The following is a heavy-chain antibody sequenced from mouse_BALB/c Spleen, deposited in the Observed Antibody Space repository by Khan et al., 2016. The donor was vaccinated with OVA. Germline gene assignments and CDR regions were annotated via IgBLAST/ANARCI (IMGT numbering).Heavy chain of an antibody. V-gene: IGHV1-87*01. CDR3: VKGGISTGYFDY. CDR1: GYTFTSYW. J-gene: IGHJ2*01. D-gene: IGHD1-1*01. CDR2: IYPGDGNT. Sequence: QVQLKQSGTELARPGASVKLSCKASGYTFTSYWMQWVKQRPGQGLEWIGAIYPGDGNTRYTQKFKGKATLTADKSSSTAYMQLSSLASEDSAVYLCVKGGISTGYFDYWGQGTTLTVSS.